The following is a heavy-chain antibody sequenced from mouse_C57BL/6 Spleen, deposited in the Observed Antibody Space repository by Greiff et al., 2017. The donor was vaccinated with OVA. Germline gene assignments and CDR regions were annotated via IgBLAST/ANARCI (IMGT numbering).Heavy chain of an antibody. J-gene: IGHJ2*01. D-gene: IGHD1-1*01. V-gene: IGHV3-6*01. CDR2: ISYDGSN. CDR1: GYSITSGYY. Sequence: EVKLQESGPGLVKPSQSLSLTCSVTGYSITSGYYWNWIRQFPGNKLEWMGYISYDGSNNYNPSLKNRISITRDTSKNQFFLKLNSVTTEDTATYYCARGGTFYYGSSYVLDYWGQGTTLTVSS. CDR3: ARGGTFYYGSSYVLDY.